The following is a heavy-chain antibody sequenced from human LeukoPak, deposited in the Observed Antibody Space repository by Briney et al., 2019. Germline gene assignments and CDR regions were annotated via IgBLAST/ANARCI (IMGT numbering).Heavy chain of an antibody. CDR3: ARGSSSWYYFDY. CDR2: IVDSGNNK. J-gene: IGHJ4*02. CDR1: GFTFSNYE. V-gene: IGHV3-48*03. Sequence: GGSLRLSCAGSGFTFSNYEMNWVRQVPGKGLEWVAYIVDSGNNKQYADSVRGRFTISRDNAKNSVYLQMNSLRAEDTAVYYCARGSSSWYYFDYWGQGTLVTVSS. D-gene: IGHD6-13*01.